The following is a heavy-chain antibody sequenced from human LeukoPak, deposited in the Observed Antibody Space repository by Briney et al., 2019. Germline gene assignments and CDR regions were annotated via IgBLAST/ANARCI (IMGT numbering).Heavy chain of an antibody. CDR2: IRQDGSEK. D-gene: IGHD5-24*01. CDR3: ASVKSGWLQRPEWYYFDY. J-gene: IGHJ4*02. CDR1: GFTFSSYW. Sequence: PGGSLRLSCAASGFTFSSYWMSWVRQAPGKGLEWVASIRQDGSEKYYVDSVKGRFTISRDNAKNSLYLQMNSLRAEDTAVYYCASVKSGWLQRPEWYYFDYWGQGTLVTVSS. V-gene: IGHV3-7*01.